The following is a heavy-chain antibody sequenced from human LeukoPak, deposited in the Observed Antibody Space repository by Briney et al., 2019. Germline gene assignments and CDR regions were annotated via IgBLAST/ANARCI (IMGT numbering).Heavy chain of an antibody. CDR2: IIPIFGIP. D-gene: IGHD3-22*01. V-gene: IGHV1-69*10. CDR1: GGTFRTFA. Sequence: ASVKVSCKASGGTFRTFAISWVRQAPGQGLEWMGGIIPIFGIPDSAQKFQGRVTMTEDTSTDTAYMGLRSLRSDDTAVYYCAREPHYDSSGYYSASGDYWGQGTLVTVSS. J-gene: IGHJ4*02. CDR3: AREPHYDSSGYYSASGDY.